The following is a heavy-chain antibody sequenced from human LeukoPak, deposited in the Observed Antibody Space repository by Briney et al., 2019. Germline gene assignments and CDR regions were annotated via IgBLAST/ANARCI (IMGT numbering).Heavy chain of an antibody. J-gene: IGHJ4*02. V-gene: IGHV1-18*01. CDR1: GYTFTSYG. Sequence: GASVKVSCKASGYTFTSYGISWVRQAPGQGLEWMGWISAYNGNTNYAQKFQGRVTMTRDTSISTAYMELSRLRSDDTAVYYCARALGRVGATMYWGQGTLVTVSS. CDR3: ARALGRVGATMY. CDR2: ISAYNGNT. D-gene: IGHD1-26*01.